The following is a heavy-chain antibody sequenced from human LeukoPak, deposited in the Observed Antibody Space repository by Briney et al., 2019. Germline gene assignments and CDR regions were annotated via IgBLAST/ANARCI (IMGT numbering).Heavy chain of an antibody. CDR3: ARSEDCGSSSCYWFDP. CDR1: GGSLSGYY. J-gene: IGHJ5*02. CDR2: INHTGIT. V-gene: IGHV4-34*01. D-gene: IGHD2-2*01. Sequence: PSETLSLTCAVYGGSLSGYYWSWLRQPPGKGLEWIGEINHTGITNYNPSLKSRVTISLGTSKNQFSLKLPSVTAADTAMYYCARSEDCGSSSCYWFDPWGQGTLVTVSS.